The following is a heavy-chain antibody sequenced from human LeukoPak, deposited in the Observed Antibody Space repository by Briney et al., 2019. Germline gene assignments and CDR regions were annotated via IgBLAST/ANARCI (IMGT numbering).Heavy chain of an antibody. Sequence: SETLSLTCTVSGGSISSYYWSWLRQPPGKGLEWIGYIYYSGSTNYNPSLKSRVTISVDTSKNQFSLKLSSVTAADTAVYYCARDMGIAAAGASDYYYYGMDVWGQGTTVTVSS. D-gene: IGHD6-13*01. J-gene: IGHJ6*02. CDR1: GGSISSYY. V-gene: IGHV4-59*01. CDR3: ARDMGIAAAGASDYYYYGMDV. CDR2: IYYSGST.